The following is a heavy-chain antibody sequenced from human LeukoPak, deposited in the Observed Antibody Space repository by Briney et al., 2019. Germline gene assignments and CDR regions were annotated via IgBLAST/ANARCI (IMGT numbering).Heavy chain of an antibody. CDR2: INHSGST. V-gene: IGHV4-34*01. CDR1: GGSFSGYY. J-gene: IGHJ4*02. CDR3: ARRPWFGDFDY. D-gene: IGHD3-10*01. Sequence: PETLSLTCAVYGGSFSGYYWSWIRQPPGKGLEWIGEINHSGSTNYNPSLKSRVTISVDTSKNQFSLKLSSVTAADTAVYYCARRPWFGDFDYWGQGTLVTVSS.